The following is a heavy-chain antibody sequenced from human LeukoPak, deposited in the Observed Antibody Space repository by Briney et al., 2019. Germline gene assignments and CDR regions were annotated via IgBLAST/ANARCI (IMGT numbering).Heavy chain of an antibody. CDR3: ARSGGSGS. J-gene: IGHJ4*02. D-gene: IGHD3-10*01. Sequence: PSETLSLTCTVSGDSISSTNYYWGWIRQPPGKGLEWIGSIYYSGSTYYNPSLESRVTISVDTSKNQFSLKLSSVTAADTAVYYCARSGGSGSWGQGTLVTVSS. CDR1: GDSISSTNYY. CDR2: IYYSGST. V-gene: IGHV4-39*01.